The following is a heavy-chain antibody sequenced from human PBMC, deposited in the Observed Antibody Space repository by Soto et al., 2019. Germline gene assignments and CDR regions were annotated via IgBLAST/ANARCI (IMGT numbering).Heavy chain of an antibody. Sequence: QVQLVESGGGVVQPGRSLRLSCAASGFTFSSYVMHWVRKATGKGLEWVAVISYDGSIKYYADSVKGRFTISRDNSKNTLYLQMNSLRAQDTAVCYCARVYYSNCALDYWGQVHLITVSS. CDR1: GFTFSSYV. D-gene: IGHD4-4*01. CDR3: ARVYYSNCALDY. J-gene: IGHJ4*02. V-gene: IGHV3-30-3*01. CDR2: ISYDGSIK.